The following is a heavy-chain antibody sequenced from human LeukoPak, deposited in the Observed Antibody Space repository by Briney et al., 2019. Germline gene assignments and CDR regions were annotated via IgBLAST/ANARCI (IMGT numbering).Heavy chain of an antibody. J-gene: IGHJ4*02. V-gene: IGHV5-51*01. CDR2: IYPGDSDT. CDR1: EYNFASYW. CDR3: ASVFYDSSGYPAFFDY. Sequence: GESLKISCKGSEYNFASYWILWVRQMPGKGLEWMGIIYPGDSDTRYSPSFQGQVTISADKSISTAYLQWSSLKASDTAMYYCASVFYDSSGYPAFFDYWGQGTLVTVSS. D-gene: IGHD3-22*01.